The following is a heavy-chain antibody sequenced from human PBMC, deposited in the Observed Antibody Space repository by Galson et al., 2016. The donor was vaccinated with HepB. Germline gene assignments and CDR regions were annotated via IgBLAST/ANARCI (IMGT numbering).Heavy chain of an antibody. V-gene: IGHV4-39*01. CDR2: IYYSGTT. CDR1: GGSIISNGYY. Sequence: SETLSLTCTVSGGSIISNGYYWGWVRQPPGKGLEWFGSIYYSGTTYYNPSLKGRVTMSVDTSTNQFSRKLASVTAADTAVYYCARHNVAPFDFWGQGTLVTVSS. CDR3: ARHNVAPFDF. D-gene: IGHD2-8*01. J-gene: IGHJ4*02.